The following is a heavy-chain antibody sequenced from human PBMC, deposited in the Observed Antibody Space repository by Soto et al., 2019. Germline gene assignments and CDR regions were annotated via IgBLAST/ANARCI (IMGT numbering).Heavy chain of an antibody. CDR1: GGSISSGGFY. Sequence: LSLTCTVSGGSISSGGFYWSWIRQHPGKGLEWIGYIYYSGSTYYNPSLKSRVTISVDTSKNQFSLKLSSVTAADTAVYYCARYAGYCSSASCPSDAFDIWGQGTMVTVS. V-gene: IGHV4-31*03. J-gene: IGHJ3*02. D-gene: IGHD2-2*01. CDR2: IYYSGST. CDR3: ARYAGYCSSASCPSDAFDI.